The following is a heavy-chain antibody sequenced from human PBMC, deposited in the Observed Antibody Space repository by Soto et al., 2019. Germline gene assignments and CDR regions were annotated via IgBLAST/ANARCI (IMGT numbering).Heavy chain of an antibody. CDR1: GYTFTSYA. Sequence: ASVKVSCKASGYTFTSYAMHWVRQAPVQRLEWMGWINAGNGNTKYSQKFQGRVTITRDTSTSTAYMELRSLRSDDTAVYYCARDLGYSYGPLDYWGQGTLVTVSS. J-gene: IGHJ4*02. CDR2: INAGNGNT. CDR3: ARDLGYSYGPLDY. V-gene: IGHV1-3*01. D-gene: IGHD5-18*01.